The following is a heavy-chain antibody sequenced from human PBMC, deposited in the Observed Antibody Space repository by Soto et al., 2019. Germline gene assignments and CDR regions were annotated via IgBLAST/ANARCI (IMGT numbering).Heavy chain of an antibody. Sequence: SETLSLTCSVSGGSVRTGSYHWSWIRQPPGKGLEWVGFIPNNGSPDYNPSLKSRVVVSIDRSKNQFSLKVNSVTAADTAVYFCARIGWGGDSWGQGTLVTVSS. J-gene: IGHJ4*02. CDR2: IPNNGSP. D-gene: IGHD7-27*01. CDR1: GGSVRTGSYH. V-gene: IGHV4-61*01. CDR3: ARIGWGGDS.